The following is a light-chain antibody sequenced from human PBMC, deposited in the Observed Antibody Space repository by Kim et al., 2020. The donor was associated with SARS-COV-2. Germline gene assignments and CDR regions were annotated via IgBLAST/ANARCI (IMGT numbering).Light chain of an antibody. V-gene: IGKV3-20*01. J-gene: IGKJ1*01. CDR2: GAS. Sequence: EIVLTQSPGTLSLSPGERATLSGRASQSVSSSYLAWYQQKPGQAPRLLIYGASSRATGIPDRCSGSGSGTDFTLTSSRLEPEDFAVYYSRQYSSAHRTFGQRTTVEIK. CDR1: QSVSSSY. CDR3: RQYSSAHRT.